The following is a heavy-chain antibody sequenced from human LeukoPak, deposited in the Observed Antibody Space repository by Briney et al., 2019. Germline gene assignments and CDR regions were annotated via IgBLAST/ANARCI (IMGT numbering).Heavy chain of an antibody. D-gene: IGHD5-12*01. V-gene: IGHV3-48*03. CDR3: ARESKWLTPEAFDI. Sequence: GGSLRLSCAASGFTFSSYEMNWVRQAPGKGLEWVSYISSSGSTIYYADSVKGRFTISRDNAKNSLYLQMNSLRAEDTAVYYCARESKWLTPEAFDIWGQGTMVTVSS. CDR2: ISSSGSTI. CDR1: GFTFSSYE. J-gene: IGHJ3*02.